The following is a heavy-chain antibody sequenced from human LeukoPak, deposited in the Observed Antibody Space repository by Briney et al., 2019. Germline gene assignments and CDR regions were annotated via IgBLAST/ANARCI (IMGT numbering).Heavy chain of an antibody. CDR1: GFTFSSYG. CDR2: ISGSGGTT. Sequence: GGSLRLSCAASGFTFSSYGMSWVRQAPGKGLEWVSSISGSGGTTYYADSVKGRFTISRDNSKNTLYLQMNSLRADDTAVYSCAKDPPTVMANAFHIWGQGTMVTAS. CDR3: AKDPPTVMANAFHI. J-gene: IGHJ3*02. V-gene: IGHV3-23*01. D-gene: IGHD5-18*01.